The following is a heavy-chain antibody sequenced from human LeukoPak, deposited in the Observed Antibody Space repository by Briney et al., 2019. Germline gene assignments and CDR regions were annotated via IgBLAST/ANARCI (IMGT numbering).Heavy chain of an antibody. CDR3: ARSDYYDSSGLPTG. J-gene: IGHJ4*02. Sequence: PSQTLSLTCAVSGGSISSGGYSWSWIRQPPGKGLEWIGYIYHSGSTYYNPSLKSRVTISVDRSKNQFSLKLSSVTAADTAVYYCARSDYYDSSGLPTGWGQGTLVTVSS. CDR2: IYHSGST. V-gene: IGHV4-30-2*01. CDR1: GGSISSGGYS. D-gene: IGHD3-22*01.